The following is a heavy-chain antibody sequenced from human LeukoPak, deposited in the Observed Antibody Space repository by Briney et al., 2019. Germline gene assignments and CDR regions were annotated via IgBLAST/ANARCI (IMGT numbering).Heavy chain of an antibody. CDR2: INPNSGGT. D-gene: IGHD3-22*01. CDR3: ASYYYDSSGHNSYYYGMDV. J-gene: IGHJ6*02. V-gene: IGHV1-2*02. Sequence: GASVKVSCKASGYTFTGYYMHWVRQAPGQGLEWMGWINPNSGGTNYAQKFQGRVTMTRDTSISTAYMEPSRLRSDDTAVYYCASYYYDSSGHNSYYYGMDVWGQGTTVTVSS. CDR1: GYTFTGYY.